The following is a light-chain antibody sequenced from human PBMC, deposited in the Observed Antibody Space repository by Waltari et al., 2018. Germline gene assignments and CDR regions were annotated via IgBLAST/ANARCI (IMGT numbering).Light chain of an antibody. CDR3: QQRSNWPT. CDR2: DAS. J-gene: IGKJ4*01. CDR1: QSVSSY. Sequence: EIVLTQSPATLSLSPGERATLSCRASQSVSSYLAWYQQKPGQAPRLLIYDASSRATGIPARFSGSWSGTDFTLTISSLEPEDFAVYYCQQRSNWPTFGGGTKVEIK. V-gene: IGKV3-11*01.